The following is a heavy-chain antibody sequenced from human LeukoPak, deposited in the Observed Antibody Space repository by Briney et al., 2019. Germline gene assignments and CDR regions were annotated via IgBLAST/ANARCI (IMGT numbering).Heavy chain of an antibody. J-gene: IGHJ3*02. D-gene: IGHD2-15*01. V-gene: IGHV4-61*02. CDR1: GGSISSGSYY. CDR2: VYTSGNT. CDR3: ARSDLSCSGGSRPPRYVLNI. Sequence: SETLSLTCTVSGGSISSGSYYWNWIRQPAGKNLEWIGRVYTSGNTNYNPSLKSRVTISVDTSKKHFSLNLSSVTAADTAVYYCARSDLSCSGGSRPPRYVLNIWGQGTMVTVSS.